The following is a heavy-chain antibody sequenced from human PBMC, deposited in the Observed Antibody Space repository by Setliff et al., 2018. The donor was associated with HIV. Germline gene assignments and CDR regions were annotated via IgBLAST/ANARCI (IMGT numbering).Heavy chain of an antibody. J-gene: IGHJ4*02. V-gene: IGHV4-34*01. CDR3: ARQGDGYNLYHVYYFDY. CDR1: GGSFSGFY. CDR2: IKHGGSA. Sequence: PSETLSLTCAVYGGSFSGFYWTWIRQPPGKGLEWIGEIKHGGSANYNPSLKSRVTISVDTSKNQFSLKLSSVTAADTAVYYCARQGDGYNLYHVYYFDYWGQGTLVTVS. D-gene: IGHD5-12*01.